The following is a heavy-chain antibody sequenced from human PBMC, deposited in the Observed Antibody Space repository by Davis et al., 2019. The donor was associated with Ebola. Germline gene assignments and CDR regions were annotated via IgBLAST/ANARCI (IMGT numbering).Heavy chain of an antibody. Sequence: PGGSLRLSCTASGFTFGDYAMSWFRQAPGKGLEWVGFIRSKAYGGTTEYAASVKGRFTISRDDSKSIAYLQMNSLKTEDTAVYYCTRFYVWGSYRYPEGFDYWGQGTLVTVSS. CDR3: TRFYVWGSYRYPEGFDY. CDR2: IRSKAYGGTT. D-gene: IGHD3-16*02. J-gene: IGHJ4*02. V-gene: IGHV3-49*03. CDR1: GFTFGDYA.